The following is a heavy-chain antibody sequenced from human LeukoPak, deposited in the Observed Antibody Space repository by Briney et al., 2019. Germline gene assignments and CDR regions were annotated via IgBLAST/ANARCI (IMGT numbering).Heavy chain of an antibody. CDR1: GVSFSLYY. Sequence: SETLSLTCAVYGVSFSLYYWTWIRQPPAKGREWIGEINHSGSINYNPSLMGRVTISVDTSKTQFSLKLSSVTAADTAVYYCAHSVFYYSTADYWGQGTLVAVSS. CDR3: AHSVFYYSTADY. CDR2: INHSGSI. V-gene: IGHV4-34*01. J-gene: IGHJ4*02. D-gene: IGHD2/OR15-2a*01.